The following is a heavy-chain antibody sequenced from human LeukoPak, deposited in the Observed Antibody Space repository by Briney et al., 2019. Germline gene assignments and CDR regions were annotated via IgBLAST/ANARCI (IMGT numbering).Heavy chain of an antibody. CDR2: ISYDGSNK. Sequence: GRSLRLSCAASGFTFSSYGMHWVRQAPGKGLEWVAVISYDGSNKYYADFVKGRFTISRDNSKNTLYLQMNSLRAEDTAVYYCAKDGSGYDYYFDYWGQGTLVTVSS. CDR1: GFTFSSYG. D-gene: IGHD5-12*01. V-gene: IGHV3-30*18. J-gene: IGHJ4*02. CDR3: AKDGSGYDYYFDY.